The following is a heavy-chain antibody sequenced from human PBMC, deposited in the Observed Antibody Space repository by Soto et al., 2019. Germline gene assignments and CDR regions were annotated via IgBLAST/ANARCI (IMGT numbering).Heavy chain of an antibody. CDR1: GCTFTSYG. J-gene: IGHJ6*02. CDR2: ISAYNGNT. V-gene: IGHV1-18*01. D-gene: IGHD3-3*01. CDR3: ARAAPYDFLGHMDV. Sequence: PSLKVACNSAGCTFTSYGIICVRHSPGQGLEWMGWISAYNGNTNYAQKLQGRVTMTTDTSTSTAYMELRSLRSDDTAVYYCARAAPYDFLGHMDVWGQGTTVTVSS.